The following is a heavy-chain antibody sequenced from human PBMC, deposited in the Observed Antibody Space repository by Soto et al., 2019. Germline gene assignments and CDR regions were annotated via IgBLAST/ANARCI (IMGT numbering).Heavy chain of an antibody. J-gene: IGHJ5*02. CDR2: IIPILDKA. CDR3: ARDGRCYYDSSGSLNWFDP. CDR1: EGAFSSHS. V-gene: IGHV1-69*08. Sequence: QVQLVQSGAEAKKPGSSMKVSCKASEGAFSSHSISWVRQTPGQGLEWMGRIIPILDKANYAQKFQGRVTINADKSTSTAYMELSSLRSEDTAVYYCARDGRCYYDSSGSLNWFDPWGQGTLVTVSS. D-gene: IGHD3-22*01.